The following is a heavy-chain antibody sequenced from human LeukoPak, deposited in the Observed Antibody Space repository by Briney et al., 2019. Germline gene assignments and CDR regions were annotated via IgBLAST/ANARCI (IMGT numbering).Heavy chain of an antibody. J-gene: IGHJ1*01. Sequence: PGGSLRLSCAASGFTFSNYGMHCVRQAPGKGLEWVAVIWYDGSNKYYTDSVKGRFTISRDNSKNTLYLQMNSLRAEDTAVYYCARGDYYDSSGYSQYFQHWGQGTLVTVSS. D-gene: IGHD3-22*01. CDR2: IWYDGSNK. V-gene: IGHV3-33*01. CDR3: ARGDYYDSSGYSQYFQH. CDR1: GFTFSNYG.